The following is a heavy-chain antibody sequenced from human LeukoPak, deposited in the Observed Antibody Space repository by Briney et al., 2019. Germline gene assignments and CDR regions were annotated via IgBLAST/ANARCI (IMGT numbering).Heavy chain of an antibody. J-gene: IGHJ3*02. V-gene: IGHV4-4*07. Sequence: SETLSLTCTVFGDSISTFYWSWIRQPAGKGLEWIGHIYTSGSTNYNPSLKSRVTMSVDTSKNQFSLKLTSVTAADTAVYYCARGLSTVRNAFDIWGQGTMVTVSS. D-gene: IGHD4-17*01. CDR1: GDSISTFY. CDR3: ARGLSTVRNAFDI. CDR2: IYTSGST.